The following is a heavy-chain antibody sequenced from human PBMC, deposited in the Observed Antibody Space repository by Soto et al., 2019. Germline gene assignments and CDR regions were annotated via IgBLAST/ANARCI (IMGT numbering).Heavy chain of an antibody. Sequence: GGSLRLSCAASGFTFSSYGMHWVRQAPGKGLEWVAVISYDGSNKYYADSVKGRFTISRDNSKNTLYLQMNSLRAEDTAVYYCAEARGVTVTTDGYYMDVWGKGTTVTVSS. CDR2: ISYDGSNK. CDR1: GFTFSSYG. D-gene: IGHD4-17*01. J-gene: IGHJ6*03. CDR3: AEARGVTVTTDGYYMDV. V-gene: IGHV3-30*18.